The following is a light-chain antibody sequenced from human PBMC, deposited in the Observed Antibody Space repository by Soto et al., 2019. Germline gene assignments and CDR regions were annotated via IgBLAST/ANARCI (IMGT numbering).Light chain of an antibody. Sequence: QSALTQPASVSGSPGQSITISCTGTSSDVGYYNSVSWYQRHPGKVPKLIIYDVSSRPSGVSNRFSGFKSGNTASLTISGLQAEDEADYYCSSYPSSETRVLFGGGTKVTVL. CDR3: SSYPSSETRVL. J-gene: IGLJ2*01. V-gene: IGLV2-14*03. CDR2: DVS. CDR1: SSDVGYYNS.